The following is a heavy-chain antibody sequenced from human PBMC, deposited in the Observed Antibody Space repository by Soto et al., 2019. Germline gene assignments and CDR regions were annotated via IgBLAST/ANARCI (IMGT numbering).Heavy chain of an antibody. Sequence: GASVKVSCKASGYTFTGYYMHWVRQAPGQGLEWMGWINPNSGGTNYAQKFQGRVTMTRDTSISTAYMELSRLRSDDTAVYYCARGVRPSRYYDFWSGYYPNWFDPWGQGTMVTVS. D-gene: IGHD3-3*01. J-gene: IGHJ5*02. V-gene: IGHV1-2*02. CDR1: GYTFTGYY. CDR3: ARGVRPSRYYDFWSGYYPNWFDP. CDR2: INPNSGGT.